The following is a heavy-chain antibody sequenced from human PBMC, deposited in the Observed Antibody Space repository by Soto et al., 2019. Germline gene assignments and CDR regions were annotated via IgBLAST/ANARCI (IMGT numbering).Heavy chain of an antibody. D-gene: IGHD5-12*01. CDR3: ARGYSGYDYGSSFDY. CDR1: GGTFSSYA. CDR2: IIPIFGTA. J-gene: IGHJ4*02. Sequence: ASVKVSCKASGGTFSSYAISWVRQAPGQGLEWMGGIIPIFGTANYAQKFQGRVTITADESTSTAYMELSSLRSEDTAVYYCARGYSGYDYGSSFDYWGQGTLVTVSS. V-gene: IGHV1-69*13.